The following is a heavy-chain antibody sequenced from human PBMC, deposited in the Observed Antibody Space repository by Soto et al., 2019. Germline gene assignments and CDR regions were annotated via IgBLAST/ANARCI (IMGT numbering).Heavy chain of an antibody. J-gene: IGHJ6*02. D-gene: IGHD5-12*01. CDR3: SKALDIAALYYYGLDV. Sequence: PGGSLRLSCAASGFTVSSYAMLWVRQAPSKGVEWGSGISDSGGSTYYADSVKGRFTISRDNTKNTLSLQMKSQRVEDKALYYCSKALDIAALYYYGLDVWGQGTTVTVSS. CDR1: GFTVSSYA. CDR2: ISDSGGST. V-gene: IGHV3-23*01.